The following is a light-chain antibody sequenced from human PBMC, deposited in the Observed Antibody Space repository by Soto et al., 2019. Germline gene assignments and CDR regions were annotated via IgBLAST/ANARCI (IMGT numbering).Light chain of an antibody. CDR1: SSDVGGYNY. CDR2: EVR. V-gene: IGLV2-14*01. Sequence: QSALTQPASVSGSPGQSITISCTGTSSDVGGYNYVSWYQQHPGKAPKLMIYEVRNRPSGVSNRFSGSKSGNTASLTISGLQAEDEADYYCSSYTSSSTVVFGGGTKLPVL. J-gene: IGLJ2*01. CDR3: SSYTSSSTVV.